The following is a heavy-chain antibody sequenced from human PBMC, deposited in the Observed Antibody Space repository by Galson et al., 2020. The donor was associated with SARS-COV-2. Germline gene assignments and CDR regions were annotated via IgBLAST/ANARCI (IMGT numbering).Heavy chain of an antibody. CDR3: ARLNLDSDAFDI. CDR2: IYPGDSDT. V-gene: IGHV5-51*01. CDR1: GYSFNSHW. D-gene: IGHD3-9*01. J-gene: IGHJ3*02. Sequence: GESLKISCKGSGYSFNSHWIGWVRQMPGKALEWMGIIYPGDSDTRYSPSFQGQVTSSADKSISTAYLQWSSLKASDTAMYYCARLNLDSDAFDIWGQGTMVTVSS.